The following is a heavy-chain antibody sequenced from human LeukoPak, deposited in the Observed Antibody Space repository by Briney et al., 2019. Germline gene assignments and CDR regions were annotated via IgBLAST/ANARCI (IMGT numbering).Heavy chain of an antibody. CDR3: ARAGGVDTAMDANFDY. V-gene: IGHV4-61*03. J-gene: IGHJ4*02. D-gene: IGHD5-18*01. CDR1: GGSVSSGGSY. Sequence: SETLSLTCTVSGGSVSSGGSYWSWIRQPPGKGLEWIGYISYSGSTNYNPSLKSRVTISVDTSKNHFSLRLSSVTAADTAMYYCARAGGVDTAMDANFDYWGQGTLVTVSS. CDR2: ISYSGST.